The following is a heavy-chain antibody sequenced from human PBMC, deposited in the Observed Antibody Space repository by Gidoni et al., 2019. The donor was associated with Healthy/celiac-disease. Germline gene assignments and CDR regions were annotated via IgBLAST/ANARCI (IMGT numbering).Heavy chain of an antibody. V-gene: IGHV3-15*01. D-gene: IGHD3-22*01. Sequence: EVQLVESGGGLVKPGGSLRLSCAASGFTFSNAWRSWVRQAPGKGLEWVGRIKSKTDGGTTDYAAPVKGRFTISRDDSKNTLYLQMNSLKTEDTAVYYCTTDYYDSSGALGYFDYWGQGTLVTVSS. CDR3: TTDYYDSSGALGYFDY. J-gene: IGHJ4*02. CDR1: GFTFSNAW. CDR2: IKSKTDGGTT.